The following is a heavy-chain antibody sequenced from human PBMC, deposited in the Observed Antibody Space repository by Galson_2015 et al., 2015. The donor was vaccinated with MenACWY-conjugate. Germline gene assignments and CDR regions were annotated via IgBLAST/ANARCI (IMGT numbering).Heavy chain of an antibody. D-gene: IGHD6-6*01. J-gene: IGHJ4*02. CDR2: ISSNGGST. V-gene: IGHV3-64D*06. Sequence: SLRLSCAASGFTFGSYAMHWVRQAPGKGLEYVSAISSNGGSTYYADSVKGRFTISRDNSKNTLYLQMSSLRAEDTAVYYCVKGGEYSSSSYYFDYWGQGTLVTVSS. CDR1: GFTFGSYA. CDR3: VKGGEYSSSSYYFDY.